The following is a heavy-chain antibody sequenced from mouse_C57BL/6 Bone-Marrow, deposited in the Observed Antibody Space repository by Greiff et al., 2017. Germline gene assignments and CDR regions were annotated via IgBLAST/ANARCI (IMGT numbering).Heavy chain of an antibody. CDR2: IYPYNGVS. V-gene: IGHV1-31*01. Sequence: VQLQQSGPELVKPGASVKISCKASGYSFTSYYMHWVKQSHGNILDWIGYIYPYNGVSSYNQKFKGKATMTVDKSSSTAYMVHSSLTSEDSAVYDSARSARHCYDSRRCVFDGWGTGTTVTVSS. CDR1: GYSFTSYY. D-gene: IGHD1-1*01. J-gene: IGHJ1*03. CDR3: ARSARHCYDSRRCVFDG.